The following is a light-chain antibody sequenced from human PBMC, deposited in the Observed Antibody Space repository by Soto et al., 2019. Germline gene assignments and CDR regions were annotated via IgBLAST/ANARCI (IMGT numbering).Light chain of an antibody. Sequence: DIVMTQAPDSLAASLGAIVTINCKSSRNLLYNDKNYVAWYQQRPGQAPKLLIYWAPTRESEVPVRISGSGSVTDFRLTIRDLQAADAAVYYCQQFYTTPRTFGQGTRVEI. CDR1: RNLLYNDKNY. V-gene: IGKV4-1*01. J-gene: IGKJ2*01. CDR3: QQFYTTPRT. CDR2: WAP.